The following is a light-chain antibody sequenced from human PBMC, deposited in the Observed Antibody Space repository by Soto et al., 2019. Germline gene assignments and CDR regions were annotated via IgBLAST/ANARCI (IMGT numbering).Light chain of an antibody. V-gene: IGKV1-9*01. CDR3: QQLNPFPVT. Sequence: DIQLTQSPSFLSASVGDRVTITCRASQGISSYLAWYQQTPGKAPKLLIYASSTLQSGVPSRFSGSGYGTEFTLTISSLQPEDFATYYCQQLNPFPVTFGQGTRLDI. CDR2: ASS. J-gene: IGKJ5*01. CDR1: QGISSY.